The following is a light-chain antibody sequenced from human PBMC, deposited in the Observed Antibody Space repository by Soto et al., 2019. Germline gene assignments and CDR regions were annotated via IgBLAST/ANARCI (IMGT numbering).Light chain of an antibody. Sequence: PVSRAALSGSSRPRVSSSHFAWYQHKPGQAPSLLIYAASSRATGSPDRFSGGGSGTDFTLTISRLEPAEDAVYYCRQYTACPPNTFGQGTRLEIK. CDR3: RQYTACPPNT. V-gene: IGKV3-20*01. CDR1: PRVSSSH. CDR2: AAS. J-gene: IGKJ5*01.